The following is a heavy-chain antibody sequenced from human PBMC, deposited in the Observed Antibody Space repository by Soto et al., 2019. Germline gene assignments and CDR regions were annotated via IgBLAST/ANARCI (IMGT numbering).Heavy chain of an antibody. CDR1: GGTFSKDA. V-gene: IGHV1-69*01. Sequence: QVQLVQSGAEVKKPGSSVTVSCKTSGGTFSKDAINWVRQAPGQGLEWMGLLIPVFGSPIYAQKFQGRIRRTADDSTSTAFMDLSSLRSEDTAVYYCTRVLGYTFEPAKSRSSAMAVWGQGTTVSVSS. D-gene: IGHD5-18*01. CDR3: TRVLGYTFEPAKSRSSAMAV. CDR2: LIPVFGSP. J-gene: IGHJ6*02.